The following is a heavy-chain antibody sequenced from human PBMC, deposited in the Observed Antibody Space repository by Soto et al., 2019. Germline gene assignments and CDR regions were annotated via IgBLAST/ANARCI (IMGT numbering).Heavy chain of an antibody. CDR1: GGSISSGGYY. J-gene: IGHJ3*02. V-gene: IGHV4-31*03. CDR2: IYYSGST. Sequence: SETLSLTCTVSGGSISSGGYYWSWIRQHPGKGLEWIGYIYYSGSTYYNPSPKSRVTTSVDTSKNQFSLKLSSVTAADTAVYYCARDLRGNYYDSSGYTDDDAFDIWGQGTMVTVSS. D-gene: IGHD3-22*01. CDR3: ARDLRGNYYDSSGYTDDDAFDI.